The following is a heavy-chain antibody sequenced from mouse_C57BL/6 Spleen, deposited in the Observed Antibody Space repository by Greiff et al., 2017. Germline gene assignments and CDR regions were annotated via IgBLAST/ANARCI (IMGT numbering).Heavy chain of an antibody. D-gene: IGHD4-1*01. J-gene: IGHJ3*01. CDR2: IDPSDSYT. Sequence: QVQLQQPGAELVRPGTSVKLSCKASGYTFTSYWMHWVKQRPGQGLEWIGVIDPSDSYTNYNQKFKGTATLTVDTSSSTAYMQLSSLTSEDSAVYYCATLANWDFAYWGQGTLVTVSA. CDR3: ATLANWDFAY. V-gene: IGHV1-59*01. CDR1: GYTFTSYW.